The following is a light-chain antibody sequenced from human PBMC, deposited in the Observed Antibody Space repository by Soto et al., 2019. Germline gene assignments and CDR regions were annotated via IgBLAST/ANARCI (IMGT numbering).Light chain of an antibody. CDR1: QSISSW. J-gene: IGKJ1*01. CDR3: QQYNSL. V-gene: IGKV1-5*03. CDR2: KAS. Sequence: DIQMTQSPSTLSASVGDRVTITCRASQSISSWLAWYQQKPGKAPKLLIYKASTLESGVPSRFSGSGSGTEFTLTISSLQPDDVATYYCQQYNSLFGQGTKVEIK.